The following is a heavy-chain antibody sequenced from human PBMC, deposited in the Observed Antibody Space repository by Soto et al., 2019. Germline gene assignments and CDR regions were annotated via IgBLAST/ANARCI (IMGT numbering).Heavy chain of an antibody. V-gene: IGHV4-39*01. J-gene: IGHJ5*02. CDR2: SYYSGTT. Sequence: PSETLSLTCTVSGASISVHSYYWTWIRQPPGKGLEWIGSSYYSGTTYFNPSLKSRATISVDTSKNQFSLRLTSVTAADTAIYYCQRRYHWNASYSHPWGPAALVTVSS. CDR3: QRRYHWNASYSHP. CDR1: GASISVHSYY. D-gene: IGHD2-15*01.